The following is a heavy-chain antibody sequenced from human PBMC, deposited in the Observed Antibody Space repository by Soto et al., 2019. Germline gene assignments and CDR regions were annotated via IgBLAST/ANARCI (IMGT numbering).Heavy chain of an antibody. V-gene: IGHV1-3*01. Sequence: ASVKFSCQASVYTLTSDAMHWLRQAPRQRLEWMGWINAGNGNTKYSQKFQGRVTITRDTSASTAYMELSSLRSEDTAVYYCARDPDDILTGYSINWFDPWAQGTLVTVYS. CDR1: VYTLTSDA. J-gene: IGHJ5*02. D-gene: IGHD3-9*01. CDR2: INAGNGNT. CDR3: ARDPDDILTGYSINWFDP.